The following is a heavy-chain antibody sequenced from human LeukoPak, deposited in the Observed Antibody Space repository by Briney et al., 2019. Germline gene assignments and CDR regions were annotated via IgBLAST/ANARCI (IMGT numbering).Heavy chain of an antibody. J-gene: IGHJ4*02. Sequence: PGGSLRLSCTPSGFIFSSYTMNWVRQAPGKGLEWVSSITSSSNYIYYADSMKGRFTISRDNAKNSLYLQMNSLRAEDTAVYYCARDAYSSSSFDYWGQGTLVTVSS. CDR2: ITSSSNYI. D-gene: IGHD6-19*01. V-gene: IGHV3-21*01. CDR3: ARDAYSSSSFDY. CDR1: GFIFSSYT.